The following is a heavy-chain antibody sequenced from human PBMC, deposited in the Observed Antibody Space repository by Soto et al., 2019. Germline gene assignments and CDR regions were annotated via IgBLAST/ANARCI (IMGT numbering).Heavy chain of an antibody. J-gene: IGHJ4*02. CDR2: IYYSGST. D-gene: IGHD3-10*01. CDR3: ATYGSGSYKPTTFDY. V-gene: IGHV4-31*03. CDR1: GGSISSGGYY. Sequence: QVQLQESGPGLVKPSQTLSLTCTVSGGSISSGGYYWSWIRQHPGKGLEWIGYIYYSGSTYYNPSLKSRVTMSVDTSENQSSLKVSSVTAADTAVYYCATYGSGSYKPTTFDYWGQGTLVTVSS.